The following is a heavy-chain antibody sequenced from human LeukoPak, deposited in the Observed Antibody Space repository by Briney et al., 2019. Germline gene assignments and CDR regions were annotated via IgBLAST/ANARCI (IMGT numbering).Heavy chain of an antibody. CDR2: INPSGGST. Sequence: ASVKVSCKASGYTFTSYYMHWVRQAPGQGLEWMGIINPSGGSTSYAQKFQGRVTMTRDTSTSTVYMELSSLRSEDTAVYYCARPRDPYYYDSSGYYFDYWGQGTLVTVSS. J-gene: IGHJ4*02. D-gene: IGHD3-22*01. CDR1: GYTFTSYY. V-gene: IGHV1-46*01. CDR3: ARPRDPYYYDSSGYYFDY.